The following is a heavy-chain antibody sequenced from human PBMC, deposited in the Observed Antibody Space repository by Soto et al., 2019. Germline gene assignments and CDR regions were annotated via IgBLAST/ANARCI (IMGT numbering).Heavy chain of an antibody. V-gene: IGHV3-33*08. Sequence: PGGSLRLSCAASGFSLSNYYMHWVRQAPGKGLEWVAVIWYDGSNKYYADSVKGRFTISRDNSKNTLYLQMNSLRAEDTAVYYCARDLGSSSPPQKWFDPWGQGTLVTVSS. J-gene: IGHJ5*02. CDR2: IWYDGSNK. D-gene: IGHD6-13*01. CDR1: GFSLSNYY. CDR3: ARDLGSSSPPQKWFDP.